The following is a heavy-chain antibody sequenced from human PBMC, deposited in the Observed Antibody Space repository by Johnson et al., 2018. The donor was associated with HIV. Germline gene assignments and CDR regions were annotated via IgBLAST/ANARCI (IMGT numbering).Heavy chain of an antibody. CDR2: ISWNGGST. CDR3: ARAVGFGYWQGDAFDI. CDR1: GFTFDDYA. J-gene: IGHJ3*02. Sequence: VQLVESGGGLVQPGGSLRLSCAASGFTFDDYAMSWVRQAPGKGLEWVSGISWNGGSTDYADSVKARFTISRDNAKNSLYLQMNSLRAEDTAFYYCARAVGFGYWQGDAFDIWGQGTMVTVSS. D-gene: IGHD5-18*01. V-gene: IGHV3-20*04.